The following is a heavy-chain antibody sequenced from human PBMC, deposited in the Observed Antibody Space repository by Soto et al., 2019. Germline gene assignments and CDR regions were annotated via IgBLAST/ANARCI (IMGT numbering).Heavy chain of an antibody. D-gene: IGHD2-21*01. CDR3: AQDHFNGNALFDGFDI. CDR1: GFTFSTHA. V-gene: IGHV3-23*01. J-gene: IGHJ3*02. CDR2: IGSSDL. Sequence: FSLSWAAAGFTFSTHAMSWVRQAPGKGLEWVSSIGSSDLYYADSVKGRFTISRDNSKNMVFLEMNSLRADDTAVYYCAQDHFNGNALFDGFDIWGQRTMVTDSS.